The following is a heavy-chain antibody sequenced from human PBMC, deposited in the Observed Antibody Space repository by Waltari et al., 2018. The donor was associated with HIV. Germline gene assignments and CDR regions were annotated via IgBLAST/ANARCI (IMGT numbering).Heavy chain of an antibody. Sequence: QVQLVKSGGGVVQPGWSLRFSCLASGLTFVTYGIHWVRQAPGKGLDWVASISYDGRHTYYADSVNGRFTISRDNSKNTVYLQMTSLRPEDTTVYSCAKEGWDLLEFGYYFDSWGQGTLVTVSS. V-gene: IGHV3-30*18. CDR1: GLTFVTYG. D-gene: IGHD1-26*01. CDR2: ISYDGRHT. CDR3: AKEGWDLLEFGYYFDS. J-gene: IGHJ4*01.